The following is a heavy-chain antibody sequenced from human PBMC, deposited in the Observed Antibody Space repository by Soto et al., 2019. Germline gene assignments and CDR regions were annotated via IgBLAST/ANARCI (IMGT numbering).Heavy chain of an antibody. D-gene: IGHD3-10*01. CDR2: IYPGDSDT. V-gene: IGHV5-51*01. Sequence: GESLKISCKGSGYSFTSYWIGWVRQMPGKGLEWMGIIYPGDSDTRYSPSFQGQVTISADKSISTAYLQWSSLKASDTAMYYCGRPRARAAIPLLDACDIWGQGTMVTVSS. CDR3: GRPRARAAIPLLDACDI. CDR1: GYSFTSYW. J-gene: IGHJ3*02.